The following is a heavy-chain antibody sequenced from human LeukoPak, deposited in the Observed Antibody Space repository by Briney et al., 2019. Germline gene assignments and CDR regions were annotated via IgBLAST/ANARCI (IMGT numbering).Heavy chain of an antibody. CDR1: GGSISSSSYY. J-gene: IGHJ6*03. CDR2: IYYSGST. Sequence: PSETLSLTCTVSGGSISSSSYYWGWIRQPPGKGLEWIGSIYYSGSTYYNPSLKSRVTISVDTSKNQFSLKLSSVTAADTAVYYCARGAGTGFYMDVWGKGTTVTVSS. V-gene: IGHV4-39*07. CDR3: ARGAGTGFYMDV. D-gene: IGHD1-14*01.